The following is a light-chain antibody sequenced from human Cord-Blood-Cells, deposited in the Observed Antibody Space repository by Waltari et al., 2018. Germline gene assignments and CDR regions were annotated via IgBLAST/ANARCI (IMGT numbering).Light chain of an antibody. Sequence: SYVLTQPPSASVAPGKTARITCGGNHIGSKSVHWYQQKPGQAPVLVIYYDSDRPSGIPERFSGSSSGNTATLTISRVEAGDEADYYCQVWDSSSDHYVFGTGTKVTVL. J-gene: IGLJ1*01. V-gene: IGLV3-21*04. CDR3: QVWDSSSDHYV. CDR1: HIGSKS. CDR2: YDS.